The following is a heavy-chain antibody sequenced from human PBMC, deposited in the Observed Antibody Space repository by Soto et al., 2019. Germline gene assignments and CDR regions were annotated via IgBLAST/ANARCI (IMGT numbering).Heavy chain of an antibody. D-gene: IGHD2-2*01. CDR2: SSGSGGST. V-gene: IGHV3-23*01. CDR1: GFTFSRYA. Sequence: EVQLLESGGGLVQPGGSLRLSCGASGFTFSRYAMSWFRQAPGKGLEGASASSGSGGSTCYADSVKGRFNISRDTSKNTLYLQRSSLRTEYTAVYYCAKAKKHGSSTSCLFDAFDIWGQRTMGTVSS. J-gene: IGHJ3*02. CDR3: AKAKKHGSSTSCLFDAFDI.